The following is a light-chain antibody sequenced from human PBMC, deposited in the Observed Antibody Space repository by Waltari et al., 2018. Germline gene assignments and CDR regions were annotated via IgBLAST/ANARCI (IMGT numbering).Light chain of an antibody. J-gene: IGKJ2*01. CDR2: DVS. V-gene: IGKV1-33*01. CDR1: QDIRKG. Sequence: DIQMTPSPSSLSASVGDRVTITCQASQDIRKGLNWYQQQPGNPPKCLIYDVSALESRVSPRFTGSGSGTHFSFTITSLQPDDIATYYCQQYVDVPYTFGPGTQLE. CDR3: QQYVDVPYT.